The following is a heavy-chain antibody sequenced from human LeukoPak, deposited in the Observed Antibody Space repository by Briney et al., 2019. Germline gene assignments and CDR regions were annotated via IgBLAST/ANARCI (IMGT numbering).Heavy chain of an antibody. CDR3: AKSIEYCGADCYGYFDL. J-gene: IGHJ2*01. Sequence: ASVKVSCKPTGYTFTGYYMHWVRQAPGQGLEWMGRINPNSGATNYAQKFQGRVTMTRDTSISTAYMELTTLRSDDTAVYYCAKSIEYCGADCYGYFDLWGRGTLVTVSS. CDR1: GYTFTGYY. V-gene: IGHV1-2*06. D-gene: IGHD2-21*02. CDR2: INPNSGAT.